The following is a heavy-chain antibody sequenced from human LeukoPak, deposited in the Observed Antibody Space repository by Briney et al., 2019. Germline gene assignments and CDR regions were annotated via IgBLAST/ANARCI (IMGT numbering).Heavy chain of an antibody. CDR2: ISGSGDST. Sequence: PGGSLRLSCAASGFTFSSYAMSWVRQAPGKGLEWVSVISGSGDSTHYADSVKGRFTISRDNSKNTLYLQMNTLRAEDTAVYYCAKDPYSYCSTSCYRYFDFWGQGTLVTVSS. CDR1: GFTFSSYA. J-gene: IGHJ4*02. CDR3: AKDPYSYCSTSCYRYFDF. D-gene: IGHD2-2*01. V-gene: IGHV3-23*01.